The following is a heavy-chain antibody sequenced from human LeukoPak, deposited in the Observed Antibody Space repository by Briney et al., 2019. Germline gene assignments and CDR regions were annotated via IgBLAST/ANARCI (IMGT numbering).Heavy chain of an antibody. CDR3: AKDFRTWFLTYYFDY. CDR2: TSYDGANK. Sequence: QSGGSLRLSCEASGFTFGTYGMHWVRQAPGKGLEWVAVTSYDGANKYYADSVKGRFTISRDNSKNTLFLQMNSLGAKDTAVYYCAKDFRTWFLTYYFDYWGQGTLVTVSS. V-gene: IGHV3-30*18. J-gene: IGHJ4*02. CDR1: GFTFGTYG. D-gene: IGHD3-9*01.